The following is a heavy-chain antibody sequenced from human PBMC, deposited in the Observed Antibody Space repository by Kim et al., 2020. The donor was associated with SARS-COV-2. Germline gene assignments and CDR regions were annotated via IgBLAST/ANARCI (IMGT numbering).Heavy chain of an antibody. CDR3: ARQPLSWNGDWVNRYHGVDV. D-gene: IGHD2-21*02. V-gene: IGHV4-39*01. Sequence: SETLSLTCTVSGGSISRTYDYWGWIRQPPGKGLEWIATIHYSGTTYYSPSLKSRVTISVVTSKNQFSVKLRSVTAADTAVYYCARQPLSWNGDWVNRYHGVDVWGQGTTVIVSS. CDR1: GGSISRTYDY. J-gene: IGHJ6*02. CDR2: IHYSGTT.